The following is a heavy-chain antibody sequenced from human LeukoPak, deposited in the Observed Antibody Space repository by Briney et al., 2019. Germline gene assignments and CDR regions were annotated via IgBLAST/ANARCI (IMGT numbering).Heavy chain of an antibody. Sequence: GESLKFSCKGSGYRFTSYWIGWVRQMPGKGLEWMGIIYPSDSNTKYSPSFQGQVTISADKSISTAYLQWSSLKASDTAMYYCARSTGRGSSFDYWGQGTLVTVSS. D-gene: IGHD3-10*01. CDR1: GYRFTSYW. CDR2: IYPSDSNT. CDR3: ARSTGRGSSFDY. V-gene: IGHV5-51*01. J-gene: IGHJ4*02.